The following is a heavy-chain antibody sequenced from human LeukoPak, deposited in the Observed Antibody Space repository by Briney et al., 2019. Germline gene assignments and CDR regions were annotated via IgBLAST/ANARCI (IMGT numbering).Heavy chain of an antibody. CDR3: ARDWRDSFDY. D-gene: IGHD3-3*01. J-gene: IGHJ4*02. CDR1: GGSISSGGYY. Sequence: SETLSLTCTVSGGSISSGGYYWSWIRQPPGKGLEWIGYIYHSGSTYYSPSLKSRVTISVDRSKNQFFLKLSSVTAADTAVYYCARDWRDSFDYWGQGTLVTVSS. V-gene: IGHV4-30-2*01. CDR2: IYHSGST.